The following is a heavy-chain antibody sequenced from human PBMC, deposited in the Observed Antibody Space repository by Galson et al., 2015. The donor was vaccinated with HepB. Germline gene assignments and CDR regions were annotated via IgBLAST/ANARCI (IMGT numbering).Heavy chain of an antibody. V-gene: IGHV5-10-1*01. CDR2: IDPSDSYT. Sequence: QSGAEVKKPGESLRISCKGSGYSFTSYWISWVRQMPGKGLEWMGRIDPSDSYTNYSPSFQGHVTISAEKSISTAYLQWSSLKASDTAMYYCAATSRRITMVRGGRPGPHNPFDYWGQGTLVTVSS. D-gene: IGHD3-10*01. J-gene: IGHJ4*02. CDR3: AATSRRITMVRGGRPGPHNPFDY. CDR1: GYSFTSYW.